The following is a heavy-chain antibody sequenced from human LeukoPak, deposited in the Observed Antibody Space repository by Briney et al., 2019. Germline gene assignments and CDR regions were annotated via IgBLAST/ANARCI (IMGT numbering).Heavy chain of an antibody. Sequence: ASVKVSCKASGSTFTSYAMHWVRQAPGQRLEWMGWINAGNGNTKYSQKFQGRVTFTRDTSASIAYMELSSLRSGDTAVYYCARLVYGSGTYYFDYWGQGTLVTVSS. CDR1: GSTFTSYA. V-gene: IGHV1-3*01. J-gene: IGHJ4*02. D-gene: IGHD3-10*01. CDR2: INAGNGNT. CDR3: ARLVYGSGTYYFDY.